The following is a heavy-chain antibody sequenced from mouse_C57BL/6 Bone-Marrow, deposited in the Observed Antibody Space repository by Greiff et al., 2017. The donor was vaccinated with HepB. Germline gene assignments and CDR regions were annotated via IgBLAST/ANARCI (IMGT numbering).Heavy chain of an antibody. Sequence: QVQLKESGPGLVQPSQRLSITCTVSGFSLTSYGVHWVRQSPGKGLEWLGVIWSGGSTDYNAAFISRLSISKDNSKSQVFFKMNSLQADDTAIYYCARKGLNYSNLGFDYWGQGTTLTVSS. D-gene: IGHD2-5*01. CDR3: ARKGLNYSNLGFDY. V-gene: IGHV2-2*01. CDR1: GFSLTSYG. CDR2: IWSGGST. J-gene: IGHJ2*01.